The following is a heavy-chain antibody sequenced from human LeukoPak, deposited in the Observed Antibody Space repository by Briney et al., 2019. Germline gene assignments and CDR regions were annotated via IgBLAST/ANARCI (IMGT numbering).Heavy chain of an antibody. CDR3: ARDLGIAVAGTLTAPDY. Sequence: ASVKVSCKASGYTFTSYYMHWVRQAPGQGLEWMGIINPSGGSTSYAQKFQGRVTMTRDTSTSTVYMELSSLRSEDTAVYYCARDLGIAVAGTLTAPDYWGQGTLVTVSS. V-gene: IGHV1-46*01. J-gene: IGHJ4*02. CDR2: INPSGGST. CDR1: GYTFTSYY. D-gene: IGHD6-19*01.